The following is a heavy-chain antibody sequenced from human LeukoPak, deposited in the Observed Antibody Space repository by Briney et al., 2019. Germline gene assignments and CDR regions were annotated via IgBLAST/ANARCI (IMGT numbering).Heavy chain of an antibody. D-gene: IGHD2-2*02. CDR2: ISAYNGNT. CDR3: ARSEVVPAAISYFDY. J-gene: IGHJ4*02. Sequence: ASVKVSCKASGYTFTSYGISWVRQAPGQGLEWMGWISAYNGNTNYAQKLQSRVTITTDTSTSTAYMELRSLRSDDTAVYYCARSEVVPAAISYFDYWGQGTLVTVSS. V-gene: IGHV1-18*01. CDR1: GYTFTSYG.